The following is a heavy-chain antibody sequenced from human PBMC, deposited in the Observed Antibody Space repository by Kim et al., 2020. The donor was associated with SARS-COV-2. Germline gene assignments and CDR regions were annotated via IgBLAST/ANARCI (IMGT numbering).Heavy chain of an antibody. D-gene: IGHD2-2*01. CDR3: AGYCSSTSCYGYYYYGMDV. CDR2: ISSSSSTI. V-gene: IGHV3-48*02. CDR1: GFTFSSYS. J-gene: IGHJ6*02. Sequence: GGSLRLSCAASGFTFSSYSMNWVRQAPGKGLEWVSYISSSSSTIYYADSVKGRFTISRDNAKNSLYLQMNSLRDEDTAVYYCAGYCSSTSCYGYYYYGMDVWGQGTTVTVSS.